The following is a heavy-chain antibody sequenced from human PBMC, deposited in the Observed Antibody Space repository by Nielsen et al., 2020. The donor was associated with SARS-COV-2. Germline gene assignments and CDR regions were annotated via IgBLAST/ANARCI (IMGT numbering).Heavy chain of an antibody. CDR3: AKRVPYCSSTSCYVGAFDI. D-gene: IGHD2-2*01. V-gene: IGHV3-23*01. Sequence: GESLKISCAASGFSFSISAMTWVRQAPGKGLEWVSAISGSGGSTYFAGSVKGRFAISRDNSKNTLYLQMNSLRTEDTAVYYCAKRVPYCSSTSCYVGAFDIWGQGTMVTVSS. CDR1: GFSFSISA. CDR2: ISGSGGST. J-gene: IGHJ3*02.